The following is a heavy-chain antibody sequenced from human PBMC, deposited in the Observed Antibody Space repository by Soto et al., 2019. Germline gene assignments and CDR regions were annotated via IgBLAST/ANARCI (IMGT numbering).Heavy chain of an antibody. CDR3: ATSWFVFLYHFDY. J-gene: IGHJ4*02. CDR2: VSGSGDKT. V-gene: IGHV3-23*01. CDR1: GFIFNHYA. D-gene: IGHD3-10*01. Sequence: EVQLLDSGGGLVQPGGSLRLSCAASGFIFNHYAMNWIRQAPGKGLEWVSSVSGSGDKTYYADSVKGRFTISRDNSKNTLYLDMSSLRAEDTAIDYCATSWFVFLYHFDYWGQGALVLVSS.